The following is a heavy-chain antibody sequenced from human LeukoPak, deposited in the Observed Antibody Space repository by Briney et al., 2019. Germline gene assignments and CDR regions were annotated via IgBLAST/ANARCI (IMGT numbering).Heavy chain of an antibody. CDR2: INHSGST. Sequence: SETLSLTCAVYGGSFSGYYWSWIRQPPGKGLEWIGEINHSGSTNYNPSLKSRVTISVDTSKNQFSLKLSSVTAADTAVYYCARAYSDYGDYLPLDYWGQGTLVTVSS. D-gene: IGHD4-17*01. V-gene: IGHV4-34*01. CDR3: ARAYSDYGDYLPLDY. J-gene: IGHJ4*02. CDR1: GGSFSGYY.